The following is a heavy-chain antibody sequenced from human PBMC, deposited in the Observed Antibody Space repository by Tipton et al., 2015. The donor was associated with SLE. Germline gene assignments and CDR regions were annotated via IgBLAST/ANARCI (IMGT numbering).Heavy chain of an antibody. J-gene: IGHJ6*02. V-gene: IGHV4-38-2*01. CDR2: IYHSLST. CDR3: ASSMDV. CDR1: GYSISTGYY. Sequence: TLSLTCHVSGYSISTGYYWAWIRQSPGKGLECIGTIYHSLSTLYNPSLESRVTISVDRAKNQFSLKLRSVTAADTAVYYCASSMDVWGQGTTVTVSS.